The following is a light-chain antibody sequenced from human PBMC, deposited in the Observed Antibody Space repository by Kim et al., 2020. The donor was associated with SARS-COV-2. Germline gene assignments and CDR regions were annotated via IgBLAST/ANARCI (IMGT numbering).Light chain of an antibody. Sequence: QAVVTQEPSLTVSPGGTVTLTCGSNTGPVTSNKWPYWVQQKPGQVPRTLIYATNNKHSWTPARFSGSLFGGKAALTLSGAQPDDEADYYCSLNYAGGRMFGGGTQLTVL. CDR1: TGPVTSNKW. V-gene: IGLV7-46*01. J-gene: IGLJ3*02. CDR3: SLNYAGGRM. CDR2: ATN.